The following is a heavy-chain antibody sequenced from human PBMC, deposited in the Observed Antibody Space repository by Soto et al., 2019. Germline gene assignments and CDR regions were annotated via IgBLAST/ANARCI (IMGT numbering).Heavy chain of an antibody. CDR1: GFTVSRNY. CDR3: ARTRPSGSGYYPYYFDY. J-gene: IGHJ4*02. D-gene: IGHD3-22*01. Sequence: EVQLVETGGGLIQPGGSLRLSCAASGFTVSRNYMSWVRQAPGKGLEWGSVIYSGGITYYADSVKGRFTISRDNSKNTLNLQMNSLRAEDTAVYYCARTRPSGSGYYPYYFDYWGQGTLVTVSS. V-gene: IGHV3-53*02. CDR2: IYSGGIT.